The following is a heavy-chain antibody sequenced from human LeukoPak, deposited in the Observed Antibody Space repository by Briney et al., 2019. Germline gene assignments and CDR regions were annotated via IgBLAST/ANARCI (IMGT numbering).Heavy chain of an antibody. CDR3: ARAVGSGSFQTYYYYMDV. V-gene: IGHV4-28*06. CDR1: GYSISSSNW. Sequence: PSETLSLTCAVSGYSISSSNWWGWIRQPPGKGLEWIGYIYYSGRTNYNPSLKSRVTMSVDTSKNQFSLKLSSVTALDTAVYYCARAVGSGSFQTYYYYMDVWGKGTTVTISS. J-gene: IGHJ6*03. D-gene: IGHD3-10*01. CDR2: IYYSGRT.